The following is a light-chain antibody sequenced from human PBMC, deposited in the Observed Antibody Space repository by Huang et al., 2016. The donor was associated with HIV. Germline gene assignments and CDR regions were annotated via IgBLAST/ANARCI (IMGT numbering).Light chain of an antibody. V-gene: IGKV3-15*01. J-gene: IGKJ2*01. Sequence: VMMSQSPATLAASPGERVTLSCGASQSVNTNLAGYPQKPGQPPILLIYAASTRATVVPARFAGSGSGTEFTLTIDSLQSDDFAVYYCQQYNKWPPEYTFGQGTRLEIK. CDR3: QQYNKWPPEYT. CDR1: QSVNTN. CDR2: AAS.